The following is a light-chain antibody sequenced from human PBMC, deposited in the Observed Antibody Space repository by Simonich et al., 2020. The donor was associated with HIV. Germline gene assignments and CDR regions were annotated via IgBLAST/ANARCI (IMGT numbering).Light chain of an antibody. CDR2: YTN. J-gene: IGLJ2*01. CDR1: SRSVSTSYY. Sequence: QTVVTQEPSFSVSPGGTVTLTCGLSSRSVSTSYYPSWYQQTPGQAPRTIIYYTNTRSSVVPERFSGSILGNKAALTITGAQADDESDYYCVLYMSSGISVFGGGTKLTVL. V-gene: IGLV8-61*01. CDR3: VLYMSSGISV.